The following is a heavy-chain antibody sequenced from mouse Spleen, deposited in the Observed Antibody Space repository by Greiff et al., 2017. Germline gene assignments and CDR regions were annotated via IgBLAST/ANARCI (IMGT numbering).Heavy chain of an antibody. J-gene: IGHJ4*01. CDR1: GYAFSSSW. Sequence: ESGPELVKPGASVKISCKASGYAFSSSWMNWVKQRPGKGLEWIGRIYPGDGDTNYNGKFKGKATLTADKSSSTAYMQLSSLTSEDSAVYFCAREDDGYYVGAMDYWGQGTSVTVSS. CDR2: IYPGDGDT. V-gene: IGHV1-82*01. D-gene: IGHD2-3*01. CDR3: AREDDGYYVGAMDY.